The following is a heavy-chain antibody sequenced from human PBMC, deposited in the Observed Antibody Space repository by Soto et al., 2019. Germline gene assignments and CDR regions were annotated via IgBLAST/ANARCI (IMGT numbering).Heavy chain of an antibody. V-gene: IGHV3-23*01. CDR1: GFTFSTYA. CDR3: ARMYSSSYDY. J-gene: IGHJ4*02. D-gene: IGHD6-13*01. CDR2: STGSGDRT. Sequence: EVQLLESGGDLVQPGGSLRLSCAASGFTFSTYAMRWVRQAPGKGLEWVSSSTGSGDRTYYADSVKGRFTISRDNSQSTLHLQMNSLRAADTAVYYCARMYSSSYDYLGQGTLVTVSS.